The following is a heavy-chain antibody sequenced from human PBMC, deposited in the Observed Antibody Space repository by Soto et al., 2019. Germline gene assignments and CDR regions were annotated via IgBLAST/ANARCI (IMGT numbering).Heavy chain of an antibody. V-gene: IGHV6-1*01. Sequence: QVQLQQSGPGLVKPSQTLSLTCAISGDSVSSNSAAWNWIRQSPSRGLEWLGRTYYRSKWYNDYAVSVKSRITINPDTSKNQFSLQLNSVTPEDTAVYYCARDGFAGYCSGGSCYPFDYWGQGTLVTVSS. CDR2: TYYRSKWYN. D-gene: IGHD2-15*01. J-gene: IGHJ4*02. CDR1: GDSVSSNSAA. CDR3: ARDGFAGYCSGGSCYPFDY.